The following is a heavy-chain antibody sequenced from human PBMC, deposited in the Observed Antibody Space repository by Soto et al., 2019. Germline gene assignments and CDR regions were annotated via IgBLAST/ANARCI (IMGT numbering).Heavy chain of an antibody. D-gene: IGHD5-18*01. J-gene: IGHJ4*02. CDR2: IWYDGSKK. CDR3: ARGWAAMASHLGY. V-gene: IGHV3-33*01. Sequence: QVQLVESGGGVVQPGRSLRLSCAASGFTFRSYGMHWVRQAPGKGLEWVAVIWYDGSKKNYADSVKGRLTISRDNSKKALGRGRGSLRGEDTAVYYCARGWAAMASHLGYWGQGTLVTVSS. CDR1: GFTFRSYG.